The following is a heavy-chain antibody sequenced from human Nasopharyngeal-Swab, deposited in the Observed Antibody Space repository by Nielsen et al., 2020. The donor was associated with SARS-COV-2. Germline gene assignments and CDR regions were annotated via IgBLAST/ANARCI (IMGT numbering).Heavy chain of an antibody. CDR1: GYTFTSYA. J-gene: IGHJ4*02. CDR3: ARDAVGATIGFFYY. V-gene: IGHV7-4-1*02. CDR2: INTNTGNP. D-gene: IGHD1-26*01. Sequence: ASVKVSCKASGYTFTSYAMNWVRQAPGQGLEWMGWINTNTGNPTYAQGFTGRFVFSLDTSVSTAYLQISSLRAEDTAVYYCARDAVGATIGFFYYWGQGTLVTVSS.